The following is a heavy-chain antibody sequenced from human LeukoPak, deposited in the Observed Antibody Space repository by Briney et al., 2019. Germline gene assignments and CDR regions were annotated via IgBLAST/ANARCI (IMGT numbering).Heavy chain of an antibody. D-gene: IGHD2-2*01. CDR2: ISYDGSNK. Sequence: GRSLRLSCAASGITFSSYAMHWVRQAPGKGLEWVAVISYDGSNKYYADSVKGRFTISRDNSKNTLYLQMNSLRAEDTAVYYCARDGGYCSSTSCSAYYYYYYMDVWGKGTTVTVSS. J-gene: IGHJ6*03. CDR1: GITFSSYA. V-gene: IGHV3-30*01. CDR3: ARDGGYCSSTSCSAYYYYYYMDV.